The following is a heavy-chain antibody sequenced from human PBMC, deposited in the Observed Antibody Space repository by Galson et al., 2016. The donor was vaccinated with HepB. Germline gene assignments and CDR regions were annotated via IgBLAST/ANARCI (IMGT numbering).Heavy chain of an antibody. J-gene: IGHJ5*02. Sequence: ETLSLTCAVSGGSINSDVWWSWLRQAPGKGLEWIGDIYNTGSTNDNPSLKTRFIMSLDKSKNQFSLKANSVTAADTAVYFCAGGKPATGWGSWGQGTLVVVSS. CDR3: AGGKPATGWGS. V-gene: IGHV4-4*01. D-gene: IGHD1-26*01. CDR1: GGSINSDVW. CDR2: IYNTGST.